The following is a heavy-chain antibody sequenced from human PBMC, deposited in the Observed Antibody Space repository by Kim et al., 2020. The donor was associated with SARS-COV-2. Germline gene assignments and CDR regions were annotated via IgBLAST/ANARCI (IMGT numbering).Heavy chain of an antibody. CDR3: ARDWSGNGDGRGIDH. D-gene: IGHD2-15*01. Sequence: VEAVKGRFTISRDNAKNSIYRQRNSLRAEDTAVYYWARDWSGNGDGRGIDHWGQGTLVTVSS. J-gene: IGHJ4*02. V-gene: IGHV3-7*01.